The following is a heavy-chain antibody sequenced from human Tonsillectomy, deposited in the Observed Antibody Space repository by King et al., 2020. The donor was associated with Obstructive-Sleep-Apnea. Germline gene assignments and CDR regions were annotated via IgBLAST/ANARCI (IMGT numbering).Heavy chain of an antibody. CDR2: VYYTGNT. V-gene: IGHV4-39*07. Sequence: QLQESGPGLVKPSETLSLTCTVSGGSTTNSSYYWGWIRQPPGKGLEWIWSVYYTGNTYYNPSLRSRVTISVDTSKNQFSLKLRSVTAADTAVYYCARDPITETTVGDAFDIWGQGTIVTVSS. J-gene: IGHJ3*02. D-gene: IGHD1/OR15-1a*01. CDR3: ARDPITETTVGDAFDI. CDR1: GGSTTNSSYY.